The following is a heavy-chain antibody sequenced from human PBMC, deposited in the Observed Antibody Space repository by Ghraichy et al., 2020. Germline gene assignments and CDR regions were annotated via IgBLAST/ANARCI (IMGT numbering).Heavy chain of an antibody. CDR1: GFSFSSYE. CDR3: AREIGGRADY. Sequence: GGSLRLSCAASGFSFSSYEMNWVRQTPGKGLEWVSYIGGSGSTISYADYVKGRFTISRDNAKNSLYLQMNSLRAEEPAVYYCAREIGGRADYWGQGTLVTVSS. V-gene: IGHV3-48*03. CDR2: IGGSGSTI. J-gene: IGHJ4*02.